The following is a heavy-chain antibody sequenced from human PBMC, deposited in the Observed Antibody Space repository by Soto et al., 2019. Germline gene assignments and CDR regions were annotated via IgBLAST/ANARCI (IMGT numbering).Heavy chain of an antibody. CDR2: IYHSGST. J-gene: IGHJ4*02. V-gene: IGHV4-30-2*02. D-gene: IGHD3-10*01. CDR1: GGSISSGGYS. Sequence: SETLSLTCAVSGGSISSGGYSWSWIRQPPGKGPEWIGYIYHSGSTYYNPSLKSRVTISVDNSKNTLYLQMTSLRAEDTAVYYCAKQSGSGSYYNVGSGGHFDYWGQGTLVTVSS. CDR3: AKQSGSGSYYNVGSGGHFDY.